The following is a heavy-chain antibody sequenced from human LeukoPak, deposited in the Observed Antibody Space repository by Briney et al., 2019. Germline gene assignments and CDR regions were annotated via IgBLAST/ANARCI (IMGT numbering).Heavy chain of an antibody. Sequence: GASVKVSCKASGGTFSSYAISWVRQAPGQGLEWMGGIIPIFGTANYAQKFQGRVTITADESTSTAYMELSSLSSEDTAVYYCAVAGSRNFDYWGQGTLVTVSS. D-gene: IGHD6-19*01. V-gene: IGHV1-69*13. CDR1: GGTFSSYA. CDR2: IIPIFGTA. CDR3: AVAGSRNFDY. J-gene: IGHJ4*02.